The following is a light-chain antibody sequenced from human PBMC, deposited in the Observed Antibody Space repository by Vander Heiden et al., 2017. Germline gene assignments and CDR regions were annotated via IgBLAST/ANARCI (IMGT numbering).Light chain of an antibody. CDR1: QSVLLSSNNKNY. CDR2: WAS. CDR3: QQYYDSPLT. J-gene: IGKJ4*01. V-gene: IGKV4-1*01. Sequence: IVMTQSSDPLAVSLGERATINCKSSQSVLLSSNNKNYLAWYQQKPGQPPKLLIYWASTRQSGVPDRFSGSGSGTDFTLTISSLQAEDVAVYYCQQYYDSPLTFGGGTKVEIK.